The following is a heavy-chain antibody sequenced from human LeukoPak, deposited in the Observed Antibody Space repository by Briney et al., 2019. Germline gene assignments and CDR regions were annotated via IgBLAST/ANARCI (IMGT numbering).Heavy chain of an antibody. CDR2: FYSGGDT. V-gene: IGHV3-53*01. D-gene: IGHD4-17*01. CDR1: GFTFSSYA. J-gene: IGHJ4*02. CDR3: AGAYGYNYFHY. Sequence: GGSLRLSCAASGFTFSSYAMHWVRQAPGKGLEWVSVFYSGGDTYYADSVKGRFTISRDSSKNTLFLQMNSLTAEDTAVYYCAGAYGYNYFHYWGQGALVTVSS.